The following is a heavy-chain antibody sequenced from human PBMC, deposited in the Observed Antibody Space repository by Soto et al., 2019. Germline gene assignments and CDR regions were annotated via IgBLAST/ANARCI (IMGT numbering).Heavy chain of an antibody. Sequence: ASLKVSCKASGYTFTSYCISCVRQAPLQGIEWMVWISAYNGNTNYAQKLQGRVTMTTDTSTSTAYMELRSLRSDDTAVYYCARGKNTYYYDSSGYYSLYYFDYWGQGTLVTVSS. CDR1: GYTFTSYC. J-gene: IGHJ4*02. CDR3: ARGKNTYYYDSSGYYSLYYFDY. D-gene: IGHD3-22*01. CDR2: ISAYNGNT. V-gene: IGHV1-18*04.